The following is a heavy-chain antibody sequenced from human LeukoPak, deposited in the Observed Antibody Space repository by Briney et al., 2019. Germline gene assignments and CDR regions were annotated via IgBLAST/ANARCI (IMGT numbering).Heavy chain of an antibody. CDR3: AKGYRNHLLILLDS. V-gene: IGHV3-30*02. Sequence: GGSLRLSRTASGFTFGDYAMSWFRQAPGKGLEWVAFIRYDGNNKYYADSVKGRLTITRDNSKNTLYLQMNSLRAADTAVYYCAKGYRNHLLILLDSWGQGTLVTVSS. CDR1: GFTFGDYA. CDR2: IRYDGNNK. J-gene: IGHJ5*01. D-gene: IGHD3-16*01.